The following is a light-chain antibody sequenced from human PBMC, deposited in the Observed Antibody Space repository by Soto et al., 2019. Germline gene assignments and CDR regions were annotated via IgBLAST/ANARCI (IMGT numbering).Light chain of an antibody. J-gene: IGKJ1*01. CDR3: QQYNNWPPIT. CDR2: GAS. Sequence: EIVMTHSPATLSVSPCDGAALSCSASQSVTSNLAWYQQKPGQAPRLLIYGASTRATGIPARFSGSGSGTEFTLTISSLQSEDFAVYFCQQYNNWPPITFGQGTKVDIK. V-gene: IGKV3-15*01. CDR1: QSVTSN.